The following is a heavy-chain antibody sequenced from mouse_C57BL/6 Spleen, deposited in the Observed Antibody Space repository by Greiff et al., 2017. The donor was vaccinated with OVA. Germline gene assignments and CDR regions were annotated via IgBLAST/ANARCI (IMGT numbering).Heavy chain of an antibody. D-gene: IGHD3-3*01. J-gene: IGHJ2*01. CDR1: GFTFSSYA. CDR2: ISDGGSYT. CDR3: AREEGGLLDD. Sequence: EVKVVESGGGLVKPGGSLKLSCAASGFTFSSYAMSWVRQTPEKRLEWVATISDGGSYTYYPDNVKGRFTISRDNAKNNLYLQMSHLKSEDTAMYYCAREEGGLLDDWGQGTTLTGSS. V-gene: IGHV5-4*01.